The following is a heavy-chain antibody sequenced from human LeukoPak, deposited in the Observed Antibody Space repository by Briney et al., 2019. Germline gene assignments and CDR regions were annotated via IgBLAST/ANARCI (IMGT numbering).Heavy chain of an antibody. V-gene: IGHV3-30*04. Sequence: GGSLRLSCAASGFTFSSYAMHWVRQAPGKGLEWVAVISYDGSNKYYADSVKGRFTISRDNSKNTLYLQMNSLRAEDTAVYYCARGGYSSSWYAPTFYYYYYMDVWGKGTTVTISS. CDR1: GFTFSSYA. D-gene: IGHD6-13*01. CDR2: ISYDGSNK. CDR3: ARGGYSSSWYAPTFYYYYYMDV. J-gene: IGHJ6*03.